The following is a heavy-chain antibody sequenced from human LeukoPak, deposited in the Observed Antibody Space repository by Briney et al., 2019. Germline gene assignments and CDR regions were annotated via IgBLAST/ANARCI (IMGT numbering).Heavy chain of an antibody. CDR3: ARGLIWYFDY. V-gene: IGHV3-7*03. J-gene: IGHJ4*02. CDR2: IKEDGSEK. Sequence: PGGSLRLSCAASGITYSSYWMSWVRQAPGKGLEWVANIKEDGSEKFYVDSVKGRFTISRDNARNSLYLQMNSLRADDTAVYYCARGLIWYFDYWGQGTLVTVSS. D-gene: IGHD2-8*01. CDR1: GITYSSYW.